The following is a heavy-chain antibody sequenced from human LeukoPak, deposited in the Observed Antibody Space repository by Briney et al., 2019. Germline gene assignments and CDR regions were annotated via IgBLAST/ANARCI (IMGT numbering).Heavy chain of an antibody. CDR2: MNPISGNT. D-gene: IGHD3-22*01. CDR1: GYTFTSYD. V-gene: IGHV1-8*01. Sequence: GASVKVSCKVSGYTFTSYDINWVRQATGQGLEWMGWMNPISGNTGSAQKFQGRVSVTRNNPIGTAYMELSSLRSEDTAVYYCARVGYDSSGYYLHDYWGQGTLVTVSS. J-gene: IGHJ4*02. CDR3: ARVGYDSSGYYLHDY.